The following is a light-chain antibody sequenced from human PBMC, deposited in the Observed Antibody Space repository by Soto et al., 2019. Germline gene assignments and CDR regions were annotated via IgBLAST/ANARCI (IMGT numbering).Light chain of an antibody. Sequence: DIVMTQSPDSLAVSLGERATINCKSSQSVLYSSNNKNYLAWYQHKPGQPPKLLIYWASTRESGVPDRFSGSGSGTDFTPTISSLQAEDVAVYYCQQYYSTLLTFGGGTKVDIK. CDR1: QSVLYSSNNKNY. V-gene: IGKV4-1*01. J-gene: IGKJ4*01. CDR2: WAS. CDR3: QQYYSTLLT.